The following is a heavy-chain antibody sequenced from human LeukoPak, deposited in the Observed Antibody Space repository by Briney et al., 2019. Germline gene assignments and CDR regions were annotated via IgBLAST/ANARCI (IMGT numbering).Heavy chain of an antibody. Sequence: SETLSLTCAVYGGSFSGYYCNWNRQTPGKGLEWIGEIHPSGSTTYNPSLQSRVSISVDTSKNQFSLQLSSVTAADTAMYYCASGVDSAKVGYWGQGTLVTVSS. CDR3: ASGVDSAKVGY. D-gene: IGHD3-3*01. CDR1: GGSFSGYY. J-gene: IGHJ4*02. V-gene: IGHV4-34*01. CDR2: IHPSGST.